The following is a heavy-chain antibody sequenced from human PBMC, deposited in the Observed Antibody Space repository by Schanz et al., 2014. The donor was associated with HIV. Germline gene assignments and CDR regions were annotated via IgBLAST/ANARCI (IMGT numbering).Heavy chain of an antibody. CDR1: GFTFSSYW. V-gene: IGHV3-7*03. J-gene: IGHJ4*02. CDR3: AKDMWAVAGHRFDY. D-gene: IGHD6-19*01. CDR2: IKQDGSEK. Sequence: EVQLVESGGGLVQPGGSLRLSCAASGFTFSSYWMSWVRQAPGKGLEWVANIKQDGSEKYYVDSVKGRFTISRDNAKNSLYLQMNSPRAEDTACYYSAKDMWAVAGHRFDYWGQGTRVSVSS.